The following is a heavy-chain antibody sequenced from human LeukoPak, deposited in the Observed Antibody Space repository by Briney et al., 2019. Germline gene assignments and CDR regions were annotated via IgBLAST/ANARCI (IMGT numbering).Heavy chain of an antibody. V-gene: IGHV4-59*08. J-gene: IGHJ5*02. CDR3: GRHAQLEGWFDP. Sequence: SSETLSLTCTVSGGSTSSYYWSWIRQPPGKGLEWIGYIYYSGSTNYNPSLKSRVTISVDTSKNQFSLKLSSVTAADTAVYYCGRHAQLEGWFDPWGQGTLVTVSS. CDR1: GGSTSSYY. D-gene: IGHD3-3*01. CDR2: IYYSGST.